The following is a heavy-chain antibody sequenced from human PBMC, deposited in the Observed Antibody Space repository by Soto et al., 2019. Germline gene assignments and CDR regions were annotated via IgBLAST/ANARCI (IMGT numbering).Heavy chain of an antibody. CDR2: IYTDGTT. CDR3: AREVRGGFTGIFDQ. Sequence: SETLSLTCTVSGDSISDYFYWSWIRQPAGKGLEWIGRIYTDGTTKYNPSLKSRVTLSLDKSKNQFSLRLSSVTAADTAVYYFAREVRGGFTGIFDQWGRGSRVTVSS. V-gene: IGHV4-4*07. CDR1: GDSISDYFY. J-gene: IGHJ4*02. D-gene: IGHD2-15*01.